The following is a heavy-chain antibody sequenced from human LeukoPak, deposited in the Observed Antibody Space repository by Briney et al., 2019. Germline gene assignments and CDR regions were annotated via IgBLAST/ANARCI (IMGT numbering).Heavy chain of an antibody. J-gene: IGHJ4*02. V-gene: IGHV1-69*13. CDR3: ARSGYYDSSGYYYFDY. D-gene: IGHD3-22*01. CDR1: GGTFSSYA. Sequence: GASVKVSCKASGGTFSSYAISWVRQAPGQGLEWMGGIIPIFGTANYAQKFQGRVTITADESTSTAYMELSSLRSEDTAAYYCARSGYYDSSGYYYFDYWGQGTLVTVSS. CDR2: IIPIFGTA.